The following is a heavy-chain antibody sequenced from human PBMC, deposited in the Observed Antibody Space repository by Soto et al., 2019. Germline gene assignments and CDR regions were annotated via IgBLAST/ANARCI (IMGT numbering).Heavy chain of an antibody. CDR3: ARRHGDFWSGYKLGXMDV. CDR1: GGSISSYY. D-gene: IGHD3-3*01. Sequence: SSETLSLTCTVSGGSISSYYWSWIRQPPGKGLELIGYIYYSGSTNYNPSLKSRVTISVDTSKNQFSLKLSSVTAADTAVYYCARRHGDFWSGYKLGXMDVWGKGTTVTVSS. V-gene: IGHV4-59*08. J-gene: IGHJ6*03. CDR2: IYYSGST.